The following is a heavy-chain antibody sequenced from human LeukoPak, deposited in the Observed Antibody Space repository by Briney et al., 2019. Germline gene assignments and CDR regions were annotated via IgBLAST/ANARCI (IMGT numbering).Heavy chain of an antibody. CDR2: IYYSGST. CDR3: ARAGARYSSGWHWFDP. V-gene: IGHV4-59*01. D-gene: IGHD6-19*01. CDR1: GGSISNYY. J-gene: IGHJ5*02. Sequence: SETLSLTCTVSGGSISNYYWNWIRQPPGKGLEWIGYIYYSGSTNYNPSLKSRVTISVDTSKNQFSLKLSSVTAADTAVYYCARAGARYSSGWHWFDPWGQGTLVTVSS.